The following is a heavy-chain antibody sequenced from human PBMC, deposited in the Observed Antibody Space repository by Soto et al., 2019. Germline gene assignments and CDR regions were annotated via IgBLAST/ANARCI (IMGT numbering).Heavy chain of an antibody. CDR3: ARMNYYDTSGYPFDY. CDR1: GGSISSYY. CDR2: IYFRGTT. D-gene: IGHD3-22*01. V-gene: IGHV4-59*01. Sequence: SETLSLTCTVSGGSISSYYWSWIRQPPGKGLEWIGYIYFRGTTNYNPSLKSRVTMSADTSKNQFSLKLNSVTAADMAVYYCARMNYYDTSGYPFDYWGQGMMVTVSS. J-gene: IGHJ4*02.